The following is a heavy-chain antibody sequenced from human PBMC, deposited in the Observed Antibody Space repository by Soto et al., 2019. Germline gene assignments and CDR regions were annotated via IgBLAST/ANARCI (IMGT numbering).Heavy chain of an antibody. CDR2: ISGSGGST. D-gene: IGHD5-12*01. CDR3: AKDRTPVATKRFFDY. CDR1: GFTFSSYV. J-gene: IGHJ4*02. V-gene: IGHV3-23*01. Sequence: EVQLLESGGGLVQPGGSLRLSCAASGFTFSSYVMSWVRQAPGKGLEWVSSISGSGGSTYYADSVKGQFTISRDNSKNTLYLQMNSLRVEDTAIYYCAKDRTPVATKRFFDYWGQGTLVTVSS.